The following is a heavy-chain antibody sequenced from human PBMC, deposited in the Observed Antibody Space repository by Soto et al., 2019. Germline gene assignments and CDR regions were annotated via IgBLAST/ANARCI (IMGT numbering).Heavy chain of an antibody. V-gene: IGHV3-53*04. CDR2: IYSGGST. CDR1: GFTVSSNY. CDR3: ARGGVATKNFDY. D-gene: IGHD5-12*01. J-gene: IGHJ4*02. Sequence: GGSLRLSCAASGFTVSSNYMSWVRQAPGKGLEWVSVIYSGGSTYYADSVKGRFTISRHNSKNTVYLQMNSLRAEDTAVYYWARGGVATKNFDYWGQGTLVTVSS.